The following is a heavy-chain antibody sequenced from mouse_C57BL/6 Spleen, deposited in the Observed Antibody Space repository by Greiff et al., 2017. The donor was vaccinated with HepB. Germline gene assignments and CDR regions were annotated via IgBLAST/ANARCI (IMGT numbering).Heavy chain of an antibody. CDR1: GYTFTSYG. V-gene: IGHV1-81*01. CDR2: IYPRSGNT. CDR3: ARPYDYHVLYFDY. D-gene: IGHD2-4*01. J-gene: IGHJ2*01. Sequence: VQRVESGAELARPGASVKLSCKASGYTFTSYGISWVKQRTGQGLEWIGEIYPRSGNTYYNEKFKGKATLTADKSSSTAYMELRSLTSEDSAVYFCARPYDYHVLYFDYWGQGTTLTVSS.